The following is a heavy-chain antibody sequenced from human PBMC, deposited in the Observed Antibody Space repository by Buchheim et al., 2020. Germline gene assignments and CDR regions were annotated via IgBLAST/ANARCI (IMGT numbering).Heavy chain of an antibody. D-gene: IGHD5-18*01. V-gene: IGHV4-39*01. CDR2: IYYSGST. CDR1: GGSISSSSYY. CDR3: ARSWIQLWLRSYYFDY. Sequence: QLQLQESGPGLVKPSETLSLTCTVSGGSISSSSYYWGWIRQPPGKGLEWIGSIYYSGSTYYNPSLKSRVTISVDTSKNQFSLKLSSVTAADTAVYYCARSWIQLWLRSYYFDYWGQGTL. J-gene: IGHJ4*02.